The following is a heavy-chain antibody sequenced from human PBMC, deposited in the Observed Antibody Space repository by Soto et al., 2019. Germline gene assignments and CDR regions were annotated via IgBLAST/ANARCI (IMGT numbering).Heavy chain of an antibody. CDR1: GYTFTSYY. V-gene: IGHV1-46*01. J-gene: IGHJ6*02. CDR3: ARKVVYDFWSGQNYYGMDV. Sequence: ASVKVSCKASGYTFTSYYMHWVRQAPGQGLEWMGIINPSGGSTSYAQKFQGRVTMTRDTSTSTVYMELSSLRSEDTAVYYCARKVVYDFWSGQNYYGMDVWGQGTTVTVSS. CDR2: INPSGGST. D-gene: IGHD3-3*01.